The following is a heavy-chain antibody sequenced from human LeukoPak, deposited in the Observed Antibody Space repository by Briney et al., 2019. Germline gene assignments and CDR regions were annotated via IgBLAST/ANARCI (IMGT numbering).Heavy chain of an antibody. Sequence: ASVKVSCKASGYTFTRYYMHWVRQAPGQGLEWMGWINPTSGGTKYAQKFQGRVTMTRDTSISSAYMELSRLRSDDTAVYYCARAGRRVLGGTLYYFDYWGQGTLVTVSS. CDR3: ARAGRRVLGGTLYYFDY. CDR2: INPTSGGT. J-gene: IGHJ4*02. D-gene: IGHD3-3*02. CDR1: GYTFTRYY. V-gene: IGHV1-2*02.